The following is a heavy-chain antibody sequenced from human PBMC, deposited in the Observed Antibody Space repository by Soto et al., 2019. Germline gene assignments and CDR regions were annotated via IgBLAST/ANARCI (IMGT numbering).Heavy chain of an antibody. J-gene: IGHJ3*02. Sequence: EVQLVESGGGLVKPGGSLRLSCAASGFTFSSYSMNWVRQAPGKGLEWVSSISRTSDNIYYTNSMKGRFTISRDNAKNSLYLQMNSLRDEDTAVYYCARDYHLLTGYAFDIWGQGTMVTVSS. D-gene: IGHD3-9*01. CDR1: GFTFSSYS. V-gene: IGHV3-21*06. CDR3: ARDYHLLTGYAFDI. CDR2: ISRTSDNI.